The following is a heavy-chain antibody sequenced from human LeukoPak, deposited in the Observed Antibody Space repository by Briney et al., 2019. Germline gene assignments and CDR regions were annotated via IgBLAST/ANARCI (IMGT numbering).Heavy chain of an antibody. Sequence: GGSLRLSCAASGFTFSSYSMNWVRQAPGKGLEWVSSISSSSSYIYYADSVKGRFTISRDNAKNSLYLQMNSLRAEDTAVYYCARDRQYNYGSGGPIDYWGQGTLVTVSS. J-gene: IGHJ4*02. D-gene: IGHD3-10*01. CDR3: ARDRQYNYGSGGPIDY. CDR1: GFTFSSYS. CDR2: ISSSSSYI. V-gene: IGHV3-21*01.